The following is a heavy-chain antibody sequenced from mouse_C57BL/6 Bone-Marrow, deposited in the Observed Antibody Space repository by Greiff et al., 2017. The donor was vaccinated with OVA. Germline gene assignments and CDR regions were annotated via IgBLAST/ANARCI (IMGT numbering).Heavy chain of an antibody. J-gene: IGHJ4*01. CDR3: AILGGYCHCTYYAMDY. V-gene: IGHV1-64*01. Sequence: QVQLQQPGAELVKPGASVKLSCKASGYTFTSYWMHWVKQRPGQGLEWIGMIHPNSGSTNYNEKFKSKATLTVDKSSSTAYMQLSSLTSEDSAVYDCAILGGYCHCTYYAMDYWGQGTSVTVSS. CDR1: GYTFTSYW. D-gene: IGHD6-2*01. CDR2: IHPNSGST.